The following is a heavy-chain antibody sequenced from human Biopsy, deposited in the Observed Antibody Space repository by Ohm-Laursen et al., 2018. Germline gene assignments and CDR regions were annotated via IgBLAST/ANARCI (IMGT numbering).Heavy chain of an antibody. Sequence: SETLSLTCNVSGGDINNYYWSWIRRPAGKGLEWIGRIYPGGSTNYNPSLKSRVTMSVDTPKKQLSLRLRSVTAADTAMYYCASVVLGPTNDAFDLWGQGTMVVVS. V-gene: IGHV4-4*07. J-gene: IGHJ3*01. D-gene: IGHD3-22*01. CDR2: IYPGGST. CDR3: ASVVLGPTNDAFDL. CDR1: GGDINNYY.